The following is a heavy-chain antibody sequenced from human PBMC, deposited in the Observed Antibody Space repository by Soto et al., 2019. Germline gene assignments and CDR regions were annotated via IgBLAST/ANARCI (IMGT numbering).Heavy chain of an antibody. J-gene: IGHJ3*01. V-gene: IGHV3-23*01. CDR3: AKARPSGGYYYVEAFDV. CDR2: VSSTGTSP. CDR1: GFTFSNYA. D-gene: IGHD3-22*01. Sequence: VGSLRLSCSASGFTFSNYAMSWVRQSPGKGLEWVSGVSSTGTSPYYAGSVQGRFTISRDNSKNMFYLQMKSLRAEGTAIYYCAKARPSGGYYYVEAFDVWGQGTMVTVSS.